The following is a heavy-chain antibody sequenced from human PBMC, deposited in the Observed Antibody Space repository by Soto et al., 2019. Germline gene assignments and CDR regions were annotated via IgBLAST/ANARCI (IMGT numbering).Heavy chain of an antibody. CDR1: GYTFTSYD. J-gene: IGHJ6*02. V-gene: IGHV1-8*01. Sequence: ASVKVSCKASGYTFTSYDNNWVRQATGQGLEWMGWMNPNSGNTGYAQKFQGRVTMTRNTSISTAYMELSSLRSEDTAVYYCARRNYVDYYYGMDVWGQGTMVTVSS. D-gene: IGHD1-7*01. CDR3: ARRNYVDYYYGMDV. CDR2: MNPNSGNT.